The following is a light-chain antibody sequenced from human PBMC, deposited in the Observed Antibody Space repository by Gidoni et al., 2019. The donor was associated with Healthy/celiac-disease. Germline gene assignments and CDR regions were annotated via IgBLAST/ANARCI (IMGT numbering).Light chain of an antibody. CDR2: DNS. CDR1: SSNIGAGYD. CDR3: QSDDSSLSGSV. V-gene: IGLV1-40*01. J-gene: IGLJ3*02. Sequence: QSVLTPPPSVSGAPGPRVTISCTGSSSNIGAGYDVHWYQQLPGTAPKLLIYDNSNRPSGVPDRFAGSKSGTSASLAITGLQAEDEADYYGQSDDSSLSGSVFGGGTKLTVL.